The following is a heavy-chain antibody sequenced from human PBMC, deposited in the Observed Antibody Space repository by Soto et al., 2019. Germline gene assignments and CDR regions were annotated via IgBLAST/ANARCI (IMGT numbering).Heavy chain of an antibody. Sequence: QVQLVESGGGLVKPGESLRLSCAASGFTFSDHYVTWIRQAPGKGLEWVSYISSSGSTINYADSVKGRFTISRDNAENSLYLQMNSLRAEDPAVYYCARVGDMTYKDWGQGTLVTVSS. D-gene: IGHD3-3*01. CDR1: GFTFSDHY. V-gene: IGHV3-11*01. CDR3: ARVGDMTYKD. CDR2: ISSSGSTI. J-gene: IGHJ4*02.